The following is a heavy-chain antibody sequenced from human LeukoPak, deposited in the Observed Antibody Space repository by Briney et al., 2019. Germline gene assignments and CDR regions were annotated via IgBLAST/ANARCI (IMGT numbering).Heavy chain of an antibody. CDR3: ARVGPNSGYYYYYGMDV. CDR2: INYSGST. CDR1: GGSISSYY. V-gene: IGHV4-59*01. J-gene: IGHJ6*02. D-gene: IGHD1-26*01. Sequence: SETLSLTCTVSGGSISSYYWSWIRQPPGKGLEWIGYINYSGSTNYNPSLKSRVTISVDTSKNQFSLKLSSVTAADTAVYYCARVGPNSGYYYYYGMDVWGQGTTVTVSS.